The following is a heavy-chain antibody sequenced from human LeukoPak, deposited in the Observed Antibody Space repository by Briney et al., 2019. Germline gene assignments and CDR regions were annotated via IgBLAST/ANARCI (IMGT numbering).Heavy chain of an antibody. CDR1: GASVITSKW. D-gene: IGHD3/OR15-3a*01. CDR3: ARGEVYVFHYYGMDV. Sequence: PSETLSLTCAVSGASVITSKWRSWVRQPPGKGLEWFGEIYHNGSTIYDPSLKSRVTISVDKSKNQFSLKLRSVTAADTAVYYCARGEVYVFHYYGMDVWGKGTTVTVSS. J-gene: IGHJ6*04. CDR2: IYHNGST. V-gene: IGHV4-4*02.